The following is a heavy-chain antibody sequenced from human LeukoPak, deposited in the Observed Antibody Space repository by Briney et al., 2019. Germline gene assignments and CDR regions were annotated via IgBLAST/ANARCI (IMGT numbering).Heavy chain of an antibody. D-gene: IGHD5-12*01. CDR2: TYYRSKWFN. Sequence: SQTLSLTCAISGDSVSSKSAAWNWIRQFPSRGLEWLGRTYYRSKWFNEYAVSEKSRISINPDTAKNQFSLQLNSVIPDDTAVYYCARIATKDGRDYWGQGILVTVSS. V-gene: IGHV6-1*01. CDR3: ARIATKDGRDY. J-gene: IGHJ4*02. CDR1: GDSVSSKSAA.